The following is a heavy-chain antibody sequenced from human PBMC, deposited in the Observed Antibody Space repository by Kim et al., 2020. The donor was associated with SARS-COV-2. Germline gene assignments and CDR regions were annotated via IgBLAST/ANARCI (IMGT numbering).Heavy chain of an antibody. D-gene: IGHD5-18*01. CDR3: ARNDPVDTAMESNYYYYGMDV. CDR2: INPSGGST. J-gene: IGHJ6*02. V-gene: IGHV1-46*01. CDR1: GYTFTSYY. Sequence: ASVKVSCKASGYTFTSYYMHWVRQAPGQGLEWMGIINPSGGSTSYAQKFQGRVTMTRDTSTSTVYMELSSLRSEDTAVYYCARNDPVDTAMESNYYYYGMDVWGQGTTVTVSS.